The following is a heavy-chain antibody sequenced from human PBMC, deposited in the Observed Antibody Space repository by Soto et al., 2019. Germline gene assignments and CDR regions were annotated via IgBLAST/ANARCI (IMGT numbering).Heavy chain of an antibody. V-gene: IGHV1-69*02. J-gene: IGHJ4*02. Sequence: SVKVSCKASGGTFSSYTISWVRQAPGQGLEWMGRIIPILGIANYAQKFQGRVTITADKSTSTAYMELSSLRSEDTAVYYCARGTCSGGSCYSPLYYFDYWGQGTLVTVSS. CDR3: ARGTCSGGSCYSPLYYFDY. CDR1: GGTFSSYT. D-gene: IGHD2-15*01. CDR2: IIPILGIA.